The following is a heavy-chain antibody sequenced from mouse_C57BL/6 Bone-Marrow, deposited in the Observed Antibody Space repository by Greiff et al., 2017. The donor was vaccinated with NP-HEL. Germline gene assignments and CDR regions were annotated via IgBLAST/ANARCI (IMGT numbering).Heavy chain of an antibody. CDR3: ARKITTVVADY. Sequence: VQLQQSGPVLVKPGASVKMSCKASGYTFTDYYMNWVKQSHGKSLEWIGVINPYNGGTSYNQKFKGKATLTVDKSSSTAYMELNSLTSEDSAVYYCARKITTVVADYWGQGTTLTVSS. CDR1: GYTFTDYY. V-gene: IGHV1-19*01. J-gene: IGHJ2*01. D-gene: IGHD1-1*01. CDR2: INPYNGGT.